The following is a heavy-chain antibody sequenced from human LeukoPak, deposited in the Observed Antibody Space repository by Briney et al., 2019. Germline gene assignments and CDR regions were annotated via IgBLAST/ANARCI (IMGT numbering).Heavy chain of an antibody. Sequence: SGTLSLTCAVSGGSISSGNWWSWVRQPPGKGLEWIGEIYHSGSANYDPSLKGRVTKPVNKSKNQFSLTLTSVTAAATPVNYCARIGNYYFDGGGQGTLVTAPS. CDR1: GGSISSGNW. V-gene: IGHV4-4*02. CDR3: ARIGNYYFDG. J-gene: IGHJ4*02. D-gene: IGHD1-1*01. CDR2: IYHSGSA.